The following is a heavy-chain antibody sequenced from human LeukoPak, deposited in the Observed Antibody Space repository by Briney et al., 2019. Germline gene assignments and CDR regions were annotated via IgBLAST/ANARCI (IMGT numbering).Heavy chain of an antibody. CDR2: IYYSGST. Sequence: PSEALSLTCTVSGGSISNYYWSWIRQPPGKGLEWIGYIYYSGSTNYNPSLKSRVTISVDTSKNQFSLKLNSVTAADTAVYYCARHPRIAAAGGAFDIWGQGTMVTVSS. V-gene: IGHV4-59*08. CDR3: ARHPRIAAAGGAFDI. J-gene: IGHJ3*02. D-gene: IGHD6-13*01. CDR1: GGSISNYY.